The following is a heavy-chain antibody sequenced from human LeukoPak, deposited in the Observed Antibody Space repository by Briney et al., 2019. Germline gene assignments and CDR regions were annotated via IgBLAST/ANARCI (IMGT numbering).Heavy chain of an antibody. CDR1: GGSISSGDYY. CDR3: ARTSMGGAWFDP. Sequence: SETLSLTCTVSGGSISSGDYYWSWIRRPPGKGLEWIGYIYYNGSTYYNPSLKSRVTISVDTPKNQFSLKLSSVTAADTAVYYCARTSMGGAWFDPWGQGTLVTVSS. CDR2: IYYNGST. D-gene: IGHD3-10*01. V-gene: IGHV4-30-4*08. J-gene: IGHJ5*02.